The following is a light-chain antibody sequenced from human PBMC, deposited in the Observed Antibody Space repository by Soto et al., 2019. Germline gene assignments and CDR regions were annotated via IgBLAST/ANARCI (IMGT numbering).Light chain of an antibody. Sequence: EIVLTQSPGTLSLSPGERATLSCRASQSVSSSYLAWYQQEPGQAPRLLIYGASSRATGIPDRFSGSGSGTDFTLTISRLEPEDFAVYYCQQYGSSPWTFGQGTKVKIK. CDR1: QSVSSSY. CDR3: QQYGSSPWT. CDR2: GAS. J-gene: IGKJ1*01. V-gene: IGKV3-20*01.